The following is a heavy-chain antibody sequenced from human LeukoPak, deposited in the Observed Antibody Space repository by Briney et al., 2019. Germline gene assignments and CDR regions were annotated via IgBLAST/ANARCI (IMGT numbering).Heavy chain of an antibody. J-gene: IGHJ6*02. Sequence: SETLSLTCAVYGGSFSGYYWSWIRQPPGKGLEWIGYIYYSGSTNYNPSLKSRVTISVDTSKNQFSLKLSSVTAADTAVYYCARVVGHDFWSGLNYGMDVWGQGTTVTVSS. CDR1: GGSFSGYY. CDR3: ARVVGHDFWSGLNYGMDV. V-gene: IGHV4-59*01. CDR2: IYYSGST. D-gene: IGHD3-3*01.